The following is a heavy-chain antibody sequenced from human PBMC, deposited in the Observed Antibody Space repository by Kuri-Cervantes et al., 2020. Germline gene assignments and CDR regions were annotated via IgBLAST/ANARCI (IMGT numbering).Heavy chain of an antibody. V-gene: IGHV4-61*02. CDR1: GGSISSGSYY. J-gene: IGHJ6*02. Sequence: SETLSLTCTVSGGSISSGSYYWSWIRQPAGKGLEWIGRIYTSGSTNYNPSLKSRVTISVDTSKNQFSLKLSSVTAADTAVYYCARGAAFGWEDYYYGMDVWGQGTTVTVSS. CDR2: IYTSGST. D-gene: IGHD6-25*01. CDR3: ARGAAFGWEDYYYGMDV.